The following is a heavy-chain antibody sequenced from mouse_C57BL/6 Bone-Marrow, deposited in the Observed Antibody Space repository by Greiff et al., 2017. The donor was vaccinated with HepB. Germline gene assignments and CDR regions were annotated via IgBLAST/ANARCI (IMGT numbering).Heavy chain of an antibody. V-gene: IGHV5-6*02. CDR1: GFTFSSYG. Sequence: EVKLVESGGDLVKPGGSLKLSCAASGFTFSSYGMSWVRQTPDKRLEWVATISSGGSYTYYPDSVKGRCIISRDNAKNTLYLQVSSLKSEDTAMYYGARQWGYYDYWGQGTTLTVSS. D-gene: IGHD2-3*01. CDR2: ISSGGSYT. CDR3: ARQWGYYDY. J-gene: IGHJ2*01.